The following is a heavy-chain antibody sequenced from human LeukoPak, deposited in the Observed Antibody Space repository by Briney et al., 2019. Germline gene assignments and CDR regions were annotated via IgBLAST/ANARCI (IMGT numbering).Heavy chain of an antibody. Sequence: GGSLRLSCAASGFTFSDYYMSWIRQAPGKGLEWVSYISDSGSTIYHADSVKGRFTISRDNAKNSLYLQMNSLRAGGTAVYYCARASPDYDFWDVWGQGTTVTVSS. D-gene: IGHD3-3*01. CDR2: ISDSGSTI. CDR3: ARASPDYDFWDV. V-gene: IGHV3-11*01. CDR1: GFTFSDYY. J-gene: IGHJ6*02.